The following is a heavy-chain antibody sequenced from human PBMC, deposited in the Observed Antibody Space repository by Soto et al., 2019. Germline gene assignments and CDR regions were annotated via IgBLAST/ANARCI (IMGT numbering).Heavy chain of an antibody. CDR2: TSGSGSTV. J-gene: IGHJ6*02. D-gene: IGHD3-10*01. CDR3: ARGGFGEFSYYLAMDV. Sequence: PGGSLRLSCAASEFTFSDYYMNWIRQAPGKGLDWVASTSGSGSTVHYADSLKGRFTISRDNAKDSLSLQIHSLRVEDTAVYYCARGGFGEFSYYLAMDVWGQGTTVTVSS. CDR1: EFTFSDYY. V-gene: IGHV3-11*01.